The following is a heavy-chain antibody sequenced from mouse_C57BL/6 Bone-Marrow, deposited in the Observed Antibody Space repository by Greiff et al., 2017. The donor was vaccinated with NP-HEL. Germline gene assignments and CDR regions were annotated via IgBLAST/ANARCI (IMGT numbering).Heavy chain of an antibody. V-gene: IGHV10-1*01. CDR3: VRQRGYDYDSAWFAY. J-gene: IGHJ3*01. D-gene: IGHD2-4*01. Sequence: EVMLVESGGGLVQPKGSLKLSCAASGFSFNTYAMNWVRQAPGKGLEWVARIRSKSNNYATYYADSVKDRFTISRDDSESMLYLQMNNLKTEDTAMYYCVRQRGYDYDSAWFAYWGQGTLVTVSA. CDR2: IRSKSNNYAT. CDR1: GFSFNTYA.